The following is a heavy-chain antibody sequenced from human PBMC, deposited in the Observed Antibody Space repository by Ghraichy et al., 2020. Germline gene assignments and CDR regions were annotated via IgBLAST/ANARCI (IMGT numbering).Heavy chain of an antibody. V-gene: IGHV4-34*01. CDR2: INHSGST. CDR3: ARRGNYYYYMDV. Sequence: SETLSLTCAVYGGSFSGYHWSWIRQPPGKGLEWIGEINHSGSTNYNPSLKSRVTISVDTSKNQFSLKLSSVTAADTAVYYCARRGNYYYYMDVWGKGTTVTVSS. J-gene: IGHJ6*03. CDR1: GGSFSGYH.